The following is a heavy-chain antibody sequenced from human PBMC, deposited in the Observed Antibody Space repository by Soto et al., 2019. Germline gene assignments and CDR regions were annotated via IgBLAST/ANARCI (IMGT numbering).Heavy chain of an antibody. CDR3: ARGDPGTHFDY. J-gene: IGHJ4*02. V-gene: IGHV3-66*01. CDR1: GFTISNNY. Sequence: EVQLVESGGALVQPGGSLRLSCAVSGFTISNNYMSWVRQAPGKGLEWVSVIYSGDSTYYADSVKGRFTISRDNSKNTVYFQMNSLRAEDTAVYYCARGDPGTHFDYWGQGTLVTVSS. CDR2: IYSGDST. D-gene: IGHD1-1*01.